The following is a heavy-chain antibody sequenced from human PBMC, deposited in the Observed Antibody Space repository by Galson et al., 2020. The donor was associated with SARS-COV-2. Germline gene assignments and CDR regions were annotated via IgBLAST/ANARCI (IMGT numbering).Heavy chain of an antibody. J-gene: IGHJ4*02. CDR2: INGGDGHT. CDR3: AREGGSNYPFDC. V-gene: IGHV1-3*01. CDR1: GYTFTSYP. D-gene: IGHD1-26*01. Sequence: ASVKVSCKPSGYTFTSYPIHWVRQAPGQRPEWMGWINGGDGHTKSSRKFQGRITITRDASASTAYMELGSLRSEDTAVYYCAREGGSNYPFDCWGQGTLVTVSP.